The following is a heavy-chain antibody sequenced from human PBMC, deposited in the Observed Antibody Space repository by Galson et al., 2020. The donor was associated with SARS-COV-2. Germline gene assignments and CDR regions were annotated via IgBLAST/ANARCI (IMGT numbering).Heavy chain of an antibody. CDR3: AHRSPGAWFGEPYFDY. J-gene: IGHJ4*02. V-gene: IGHV2-5*02. CDR2: IYWDDDK. D-gene: IGHD3-10*01. Sequence: SGPTLVKPTQTLTLTCTFSGFSLSTSGVGVGWIRQPPGKALEWLALIYWDDDKRYSPSLKSRLTITKDTSKNQVVLTMTNMDPVETSTNYCAHRSPGAWFGEPYFDYWGQGTLVTVSS. CDR1: GFSLSTSGVG.